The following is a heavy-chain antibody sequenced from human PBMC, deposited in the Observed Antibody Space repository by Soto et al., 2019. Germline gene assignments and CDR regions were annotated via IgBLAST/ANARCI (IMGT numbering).Heavy chain of an antibody. J-gene: IGHJ3*02. CDR2: IYHSGST. CDR3: ARLDCSSTSCSGDAFDI. Sequence: SETLSLTCAVSGGSISSSNWWSGVRQPPGKGLEWIGEIYHSGSTNYNPSLKSRVTISVDKSKNQFSPKLSSVTAADTAVYYCARLDCSSTSCSGDAFDIWGQGTMVTVSS. D-gene: IGHD2-2*01. V-gene: IGHV4-4*02. CDR1: GGSISSSNW.